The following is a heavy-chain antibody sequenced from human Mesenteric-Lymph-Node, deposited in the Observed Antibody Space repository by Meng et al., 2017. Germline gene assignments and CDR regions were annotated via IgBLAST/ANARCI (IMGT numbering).Heavy chain of an antibody. CDR2: ISSSSAYI. V-gene: IGHV3-21*01. Sequence: GESLKISCATSGFTFTSYTLNWIRQAPGQGLEWVSSISSSSAYIHYADSVKGRFTISRDNAKNSLYLQMNSLRAEDTAVYYCARVNYDFWSGYPNYNWFNPWGQGTLVTVSS. J-gene: IGHJ5*02. CDR3: ARVNYDFWSGYPNYNWFNP. D-gene: IGHD3-3*01. CDR1: GFTFTSYT.